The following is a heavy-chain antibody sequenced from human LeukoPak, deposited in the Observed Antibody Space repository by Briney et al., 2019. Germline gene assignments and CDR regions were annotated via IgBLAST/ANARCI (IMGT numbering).Heavy chain of an antibody. CDR2: ISYNGNQ. Sequence: GGSLRLSCAASGLTFTKAWMTWVRQAPGKALEWVAFISYNGNQKYGDSVKGRFTISRDNSKNTLYLQVNGLRPEDTAVYYCARDPLDISRWTNAFDIWGQGTMVSVSS. V-gene: IGHV3-30*03. CDR3: ARDPLDISRWTNAFDI. J-gene: IGHJ3*02. D-gene: IGHD2-2*03. CDR1: GLTFTKAW.